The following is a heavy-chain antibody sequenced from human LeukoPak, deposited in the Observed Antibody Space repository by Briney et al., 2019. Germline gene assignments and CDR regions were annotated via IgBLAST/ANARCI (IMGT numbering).Heavy chain of an antibody. CDR2: ISSSGSTI. D-gene: IGHD2/OR15-2a*01. CDR3: AKGSFYLPFDY. J-gene: IGHJ4*02. Sequence: GGSLRLSCAASGFTFSSYEMNWVRQAPGKGLEWVSYISSSGSTIYYADSVKGRFTISRDNAKNSLYLQMNSLRAEDTAVYYCAKGSFYLPFDYWGQGTLVTVSS. CDR1: GFTFSSYE. V-gene: IGHV3-48*03.